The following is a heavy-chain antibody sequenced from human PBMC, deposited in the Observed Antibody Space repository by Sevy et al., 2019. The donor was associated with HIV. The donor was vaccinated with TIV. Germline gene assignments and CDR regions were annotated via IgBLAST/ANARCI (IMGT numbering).Heavy chain of an antibody. CDR2: IWYDGSNK. J-gene: IGHJ4*02. CDR3: ARVGSWYHDFDY. CDR1: GFSFSSYA. Sequence: GGSLRLSCAASGFSFSSYAMHWVRQAPGKGLEWVAVIWYDGSNKYYADSVKGRFTISRDNSKNRMYLQMNSLRAEDTGVYYCARVGSWYHDFDYWGQGTLVTVSS. D-gene: IGHD3-10*01. V-gene: IGHV3-33*01.